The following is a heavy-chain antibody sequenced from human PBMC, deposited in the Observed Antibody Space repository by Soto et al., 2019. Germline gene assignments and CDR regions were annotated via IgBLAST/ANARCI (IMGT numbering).Heavy chain of an antibody. V-gene: IGHV4-34*01. CDR2: INHSGST. Sequence: QVQLQQWGAGLLKPSETLSLTCAVYGGSFSGYYWSWIRQPPGKGLEWIGEINHSGSTNYNPSLKSRVTISVDPSKNQFSLKLSSVPAADTAVYYCSRGRRTAVTIDYWGQGTLVTVSS. CDR3: SRGRRTAVTIDY. J-gene: IGHJ4*02. CDR1: GGSFSGYY. D-gene: IGHD4-17*01.